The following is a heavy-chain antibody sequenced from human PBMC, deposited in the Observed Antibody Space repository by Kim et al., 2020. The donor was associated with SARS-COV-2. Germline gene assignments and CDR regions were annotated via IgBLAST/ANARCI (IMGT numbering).Heavy chain of an antibody. CDR2: INHSGST. Sequence: SETLSLTCAVYGGSFSGYYWSWIRQPPGKGLEWIGEINHSGSTNYNPSLKSRVTISVDTSKNQFSLKLSSVTAADTAVYYCARGGVVVPAAIALYYYYGMDVWGQWTTVTVSS. V-gene: IGHV4-34*01. CDR1: GGSFSGYY. J-gene: IGHJ6*02. D-gene: IGHD2-2*01. CDR3: ARGGVVVPAAIALYYYYGMDV.